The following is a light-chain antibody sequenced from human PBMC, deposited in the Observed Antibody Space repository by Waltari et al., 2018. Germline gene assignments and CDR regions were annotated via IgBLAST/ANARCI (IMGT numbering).Light chain of an antibody. CDR1: PSVLYSFNNKTF. J-gene: IGKJ2*01. V-gene: IGKV4-1*01. CDR2: WAS. CDR3: QQYHSTPYP. Sequence: DIVMTQSPDSLAVSLVERATITCKSSPSVLYSFNNKTFLSWYQQRPGQPPKLLIYWASTRESGVPERFSGSGSEADAAFTSSSLPAEDVAVYYCQQYHSTPYPLGHGTKLAI.